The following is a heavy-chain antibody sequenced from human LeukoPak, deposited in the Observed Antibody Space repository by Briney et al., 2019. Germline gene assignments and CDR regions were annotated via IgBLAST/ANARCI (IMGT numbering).Heavy chain of an antibody. CDR1: GFTFSSYA. CDR2: ISYDGSNK. J-gene: IGHJ3*02. CDR3: ARAGDYGDYRVQMWAFDI. V-gene: IGHV3-30-3*01. D-gene: IGHD4-17*01. Sequence: GGSLRLSCAASGFTFSSYAMHWVRQAPGKGLEWVAVISYDGSNKYYADSVKGRFTISRDNSKNTLYLQMNSLRAEDTAVYYCARAGDYGDYRVQMWAFDIWGQGTMVTVSS.